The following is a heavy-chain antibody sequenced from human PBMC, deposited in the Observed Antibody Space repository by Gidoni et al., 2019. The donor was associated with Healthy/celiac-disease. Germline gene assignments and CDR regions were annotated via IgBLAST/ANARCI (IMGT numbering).Heavy chain of an antibody. CDR3: ARDRAVV. Sequence: QVQLVESGGGGAQTGRSLSPSCAASGFTFSRYAMHWLRQAPGKGLEWVAVISYDGSNKYYADSVKVRFTISRDNSKNTLYLQMNSLRAEDTAVYYCARDRAVVWGQGTTVTVSS. CDR1: GFTFSRYA. CDR2: ISYDGSNK. V-gene: IGHV3-30-3*01. J-gene: IGHJ6*02.